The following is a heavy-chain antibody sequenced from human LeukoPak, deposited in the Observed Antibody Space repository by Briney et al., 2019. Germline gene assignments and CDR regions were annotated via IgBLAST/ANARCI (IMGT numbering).Heavy chain of an antibody. CDR1: GFTFINYW. CDR3: ARGPYYYDNVGNPDM. V-gene: IGHV3-74*01. D-gene: IGHD3-22*01. CDR2: IDTDGGDT. Sequence: GGSLRLSCAASGFTFINYWMHWVRQTPGKRLVWVSYIDTDGGDTNYADSVKGRFTISRDNAKNTLYLQMYSLRVDDTAVYFCARGPYYYDNVGNPDMWGHGTMVTVSS. J-gene: IGHJ3*02.